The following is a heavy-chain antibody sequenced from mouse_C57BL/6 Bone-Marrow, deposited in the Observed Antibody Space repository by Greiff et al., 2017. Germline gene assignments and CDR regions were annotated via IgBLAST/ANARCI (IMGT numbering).Heavy chain of an antibody. V-gene: IGHV2-3*01. J-gene: IGHJ2*01. CDR3: ATTVVENFDY. CDR1: GFSLTSYG. CDR2: IWGDGST. Sequence: VQVVESGPGLVAPSQSLSITCTVSGFSLTSYGVSWVRQPPGKGLEWLGVIWGDGSTNYHSARISKLSISKDNSKSQGFLKLNSLQTDDTATYYCATTVVENFDYWGQGTTLTVSS. D-gene: IGHD1-1*01.